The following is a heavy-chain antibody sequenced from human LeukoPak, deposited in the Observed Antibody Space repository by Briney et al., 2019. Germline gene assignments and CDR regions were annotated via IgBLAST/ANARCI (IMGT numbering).Heavy chain of an antibody. Sequence: GGSLRLSCAASGFTVNSNDMSWVRQASGKGLEGVAVIYSGGSTYYADSVNGRFTISRDNSKNTLFLQMNSLRAEDTAVYYCARYRGYGMDVWGQGTTVTVSS. CDR1: GFTVNSND. CDR3: ARYRGYGMDV. V-gene: IGHV3-66*01. D-gene: IGHD1-26*01. J-gene: IGHJ6*02. CDR2: IYSGGST.